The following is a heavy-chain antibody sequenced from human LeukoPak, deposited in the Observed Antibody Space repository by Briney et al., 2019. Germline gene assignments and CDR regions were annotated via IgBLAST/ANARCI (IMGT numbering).Heavy chain of an antibody. J-gene: IGHJ4*02. D-gene: IGHD6-13*01. Sequence: GGSLRLSCATSAFIFNNAWMSWVRQAPGKGLEWVGRIKSKTDGGTTDYAAPVKGRFTISRDDSKNTLYLQMNSLKTEDTAVYYCTTSKPYSSSWYYFDYWGQGTLVTVSS. CDR1: AFIFNNAW. CDR2: IKSKTDGGTT. V-gene: IGHV3-15*01. CDR3: TTSKPYSSSWYYFDY.